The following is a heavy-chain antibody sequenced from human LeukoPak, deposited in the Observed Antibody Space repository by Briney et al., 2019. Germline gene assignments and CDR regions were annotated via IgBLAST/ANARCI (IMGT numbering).Heavy chain of an antibody. CDR2: INPNSGGT. D-gene: IGHD3-3*01. J-gene: IGHJ6*03. CDR3: ARDGWWSFWSGYYSPYYYYYMDV. CDR1: GYTFTGYY. Sequence: ASVKVSCKASGYTFTGYYMHWVRQAPGQGLEWMGWINPNSGGTNYAQKFQGRVTMTRDTSISTAYMELSRLRSDDTAVYYCARDGWWSFWSGYYSPYYYYYMDVWGKGTTVTVSS. V-gene: IGHV1-2*02.